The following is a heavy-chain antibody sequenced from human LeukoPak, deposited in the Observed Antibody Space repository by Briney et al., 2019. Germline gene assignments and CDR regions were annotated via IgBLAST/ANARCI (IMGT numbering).Heavy chain of an antibody. D-gene: IGHD1-14*01. V-gene: IGHV4-59*01. CDR3: ARYRNEALFAFDI. CDR1: GDSISNYY. Sequence: SETLSLTCTVSGDSISNYYWSWIRQPPGKGLEWIGYIYYSGNTDYNPSLKSRVTISIDTSKNQFSLRLNSVTGADTAVYYCARYRNEALFAFDIWGQGTMVTVSS. CDR2: IYYSGNT. J-gene: IGHJ3*02.